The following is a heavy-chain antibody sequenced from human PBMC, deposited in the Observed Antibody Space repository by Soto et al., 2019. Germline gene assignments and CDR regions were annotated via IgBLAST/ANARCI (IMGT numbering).Heavy chain of an antibody. Sequence: PSETMCLTCSVSGDSIGDSGGYWAWIRQPPGEGLEWIGSIYHTGNAYYNPSLKSRVTISVDTSKNQFSLKLTSVTAADAALYYCARDFFDSSDYTTNWFDPWGQGTLVTVSS. D-gene: IGHD3-22*01. J-gene: IGHJ5*02. CDR3: ARDFFDSSDYTTNWFDP. CDR2: IYHTGNA. V-gene: IGHV4-39*01. CDR1: GDSIGDSGGY.